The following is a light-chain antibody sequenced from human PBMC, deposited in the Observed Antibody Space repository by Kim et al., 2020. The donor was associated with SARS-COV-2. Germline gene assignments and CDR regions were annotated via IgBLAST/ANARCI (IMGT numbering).Light chain of an antibody. CDR3: QQYTSPLT. Sequence: DIVLTQSPGTLSLSPGERATLSCRASQSVKNNWLAWYQQKPGQAPRLLIYSASSRATGIPARFSGCGSGTDFTLTISSLEPEDFAVYYCQQYTSPLTFAGGTKVEIK. J-gene: IGKJ4*01. CDR2: SAS. CDR1: QSVKNNW. V-gene: IGKV3-20*01.